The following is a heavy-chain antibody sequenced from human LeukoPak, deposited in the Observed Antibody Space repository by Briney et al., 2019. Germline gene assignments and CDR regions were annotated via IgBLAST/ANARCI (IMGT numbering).Heavy chain of an antibody. V-gene: IGHV3-23*01. CDR1: GFTFSSYV. Sequence: GGSLRPSCAASGFTFSSYVMTWVRQAPGKGLEWVSAISGGGGSTYYADSVKGRFTISRDNSKNTLFLQMNSLRAEDTAIYYCARDYMYYYAGGGYYDYWGQGTLVTVSS. CDR2: ISGGGGST. D-gene: IGHD3-22*01. CDR3: ARDYMYYYAGGGYYDY. J-gene: IGHJ4*02.